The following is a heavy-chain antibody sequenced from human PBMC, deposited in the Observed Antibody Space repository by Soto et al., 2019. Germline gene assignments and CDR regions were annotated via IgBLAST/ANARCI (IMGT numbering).Heavy chain of an antibody. J-gene: IGHJ4*02. Sequence: SGPTLVNPTQTLTLTCTFSGFSLSTSGMCVSWIRQPPGKALEWLALIDWDDDKYYSTSLKTRLTISKDTSKNQVVLTMTNMDPVDTATCYCARIRRAAAGRYYFDYWGQGTLVTVSS. V-gene: IGHV2-70*01. CDR1: GFSLSTSGMC. D-gene: IGHD6-13*01. CDR3: ARIRRAAAGRYYFDY. CDR2: IDWDDDK.